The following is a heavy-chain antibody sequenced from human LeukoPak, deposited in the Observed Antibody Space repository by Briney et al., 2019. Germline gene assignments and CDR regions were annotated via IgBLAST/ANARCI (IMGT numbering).Heavy chain of an antibody. J-gene: IGHJ4*02. CDR3: ARDYGSGSYWVGNDY. CDR2: ISSTGGTT. V-gene: IGHV3-23*01. CDR1: GITFSSYG. Sequence: GGSLRLSCAASGITFSSYGMSWVRQAPGKGLEWVSSISSTGGTTYYADSVKGRFTISRDNSKNTLYLQMNSLRAEDTAVYYCARDYGSGSYWVGNDYWGQGTLVTVSS. D-gene: IGHD3-10*01.